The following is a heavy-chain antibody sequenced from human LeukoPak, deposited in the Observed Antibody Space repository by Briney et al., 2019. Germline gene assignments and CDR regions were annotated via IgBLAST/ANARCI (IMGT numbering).Heavy chain of an antibody. V-gene: IGHV3-23*01. CDR2: FDGNGPNT. J-gene: IGHJ4*02. D-gene: IGHD2-8*02. Sequence: GGALRLSCAASGFTFSSFAMTWVRQAPGKGLEWVSGFDGNGPNTYYADSVKGRWTISRDNSRNTLYLEMNSLRPEDTAIYYCAKPRTTGLGWAQFDYWGQGSLVTVSS. CDR1: GFTFSSFA. CDR3: AKPRTTGLGWAQFDY.